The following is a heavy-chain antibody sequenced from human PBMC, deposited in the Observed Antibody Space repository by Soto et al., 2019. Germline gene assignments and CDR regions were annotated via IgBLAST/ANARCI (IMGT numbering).Heavy chain of an antibody. J-gene: IGHJ6*02. V-gene: IGHV3-43D*03. CDR3: ATSSEGSGSGSYYYYYYGMDV. Sequence: GSLRLSCAAPGFTFDDYAMHWVRQAPGKGLEWVSLISWDGGSTYYADSGKGRFTISRDNSKTTLYLQMNRLRAEDTDLYYCATSSEGSGSGSYYYYYYGMDVWGQGTTVTVSS. CDR2: ISWDGGST. CDR1: GFTFDDYA. D-gene: IGHD3-10*01.